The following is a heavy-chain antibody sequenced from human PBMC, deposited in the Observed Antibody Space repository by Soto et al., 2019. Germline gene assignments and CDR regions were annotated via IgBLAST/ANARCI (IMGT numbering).Heavy chain of an antibody. J-gene: IGHJ4*02. Sequence: QRXGSLRLSCSASGFTFSSYAMHWVRQAPGKGLEYVSAISSNGGSTYYADSVKGRFTISRDNSKNTLYLQMSSLRAEDTAVYYCVRGPERGRYSYGYPPDYWGQGTLVTVSS. CDR1: GFTFSSYA. V-gene: IGHV3-64D*06. D-gene: IGHD5-18*01. CDR2: ISSNGGST. CDR3: VRGPERGRYSYGYPPDY.